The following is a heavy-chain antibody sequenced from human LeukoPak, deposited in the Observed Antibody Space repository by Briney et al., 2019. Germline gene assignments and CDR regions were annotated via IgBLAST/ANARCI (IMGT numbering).Heavy chain of an antibody. V-gene: IGHV4-59*11. CDR1: DDSSSRHT. CDR2: ISYIGTT. D-gene: IGHD4-17*01. J-gene: IGHJ3*02. CDR3: ARGLVTVTKGVDI. Sequence: APETLCLTSAVPDDSSSRHTWSCIRQPPGKGREWIGYISYIGTTNYTPSPKSRVTISVNTSKNQNSLKLPSMTAADTAVYYWARGLVTVTKGVDIWGQGTMVSVSS.